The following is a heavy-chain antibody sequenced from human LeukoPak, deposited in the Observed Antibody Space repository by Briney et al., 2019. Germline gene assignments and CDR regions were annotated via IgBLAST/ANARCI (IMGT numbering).Heavy chain of an antibody. V-gene: IGHV4-4*07. CDR3: ARDKGYYFYMDV. Sequence: SETLSLTCTASGGSISSYYWSWIRQPAGQGLEWIGRIYTSGITNYNPSLKSRVTMSVDTSKNQFSLKLSSVTAADTAVYYCARDKGYYFYMDVWGKGTPVTVSS. CDR2: IYTSGIT. J-gene: IGHJ6*03. CDR1: GGSISSYY.